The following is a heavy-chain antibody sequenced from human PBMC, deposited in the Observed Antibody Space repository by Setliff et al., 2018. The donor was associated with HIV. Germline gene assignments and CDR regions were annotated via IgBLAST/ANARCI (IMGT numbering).Heavy chain of an antibody. CDR2: ISAYNGNT. D-gene: IGHD6-19*01. V-gene: IGHV1-18*01. CDR3: ARCGGCSGWSYYYYYYMDV. J-gene: IGHJ6*03. Sequence: GASVKVSCKASGYTFTSYGISWVRQAPGQGLEWMGWISAYNGNTNYAQKLQGRATMTTDTSTSTAYMELRSLRSDDTAVYYCARCGGCSGWSYYYYYYMDVWGKGTTVTVSS. CDR1: GYTFTSYG.